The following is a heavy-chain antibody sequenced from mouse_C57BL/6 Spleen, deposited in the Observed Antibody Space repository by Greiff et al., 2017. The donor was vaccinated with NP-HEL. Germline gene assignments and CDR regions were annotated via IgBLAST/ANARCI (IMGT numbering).Heavy chain of an antibody. J-gene: IGHJ1*03. CDR2: ISSGSSTI. V-gene: IGHV5-17*01. Sequence: EVQRVESGGGLVKPGGSLKLSCAASGFTFSDYGMHWVRQAPEKGLEWVAYISSGSSTIYYADTVKGRFTISRDNAKNTLFLQMTSLRSEDTAMYYCARRYYGSSQYWYFDVWGTGTTVTVSS. D-gene: IGHD1-1*01. CDR1: GFTFSDYG. CDR3: ARRYYGSSQYWYFDV.